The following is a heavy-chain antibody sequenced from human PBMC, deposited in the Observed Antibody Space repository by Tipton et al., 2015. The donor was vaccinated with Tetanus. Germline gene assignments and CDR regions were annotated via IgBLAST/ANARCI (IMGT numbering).Heavy chain of an antibody. V-gene: IGHV3-30-3*01. CDR2: ISYDGSHE. D-gene: IGHD4-17*01. CDR1: GFSFSSFA. Sequence: SLRLSCAASGFSFSSFAMHWFRQAPGKGLEWLTVISYDGSHEIHADSVKGRFIISRDNSKNTLYLQMNNLRSEDTAHYFCAREFTPVVTTRRVDHWGQGALVTVSS. CDR3: AREFTPVVTTRRVDH. J-gene: IGHJ4*02.